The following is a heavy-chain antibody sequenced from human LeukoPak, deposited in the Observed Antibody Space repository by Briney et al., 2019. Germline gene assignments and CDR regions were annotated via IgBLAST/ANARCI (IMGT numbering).Heavy chain of an antibody. J-gene: IGHJ4*02. CDR1: GGTFSSFA. D-gene: IGHD3-10*01. V-gene: IGHV1-69*13. CDR3: ARGPYGSGSYSYLPFDN. Sequence: SVKDSCKASGGTFSSFAFSWVRQAPGQGLEWMGGIIPLFGTTNYAQKFQGRVTITADESTITAYMELSSLRSEDTAVYYCARGPYGSGSYSYLPFDNWGQGTLVTVSS. CDR2: IIPLFGTT.